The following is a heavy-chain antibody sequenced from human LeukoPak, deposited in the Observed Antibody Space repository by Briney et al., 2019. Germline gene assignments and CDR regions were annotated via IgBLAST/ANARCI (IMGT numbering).Heavy chain of an antibody. J-gene: IGHJ4*02. Sequence: GGSLRLSCAASGFTFSSYAMSWVRQAPGKGLEWVSAISGSGGSTYYADSVKGRFTISRDNSKNTLYLQMNSLRAEDTAVYYRAKDSAVVVISDYWGQGTLVTVSS. CDR3: AKDSAVVVISDY. CDR1: GFTFSSYA. D-gene: IGHD2-21*01. V-gene: IGHV3-23*01. CDR2: ISGSGGST.